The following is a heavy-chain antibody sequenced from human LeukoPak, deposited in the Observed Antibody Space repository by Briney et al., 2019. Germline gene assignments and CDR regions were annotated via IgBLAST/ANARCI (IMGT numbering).Heavy chain of an antibody. CDR1: GLAVINSA. CDR3: AKCGDFWSVYYLHL. V-gene: IGHV3-23*01. CDR2: ISVKAVLT. D-gene: IGHD3-3*01. Sequence: LACAASGLAVINSAISSVRQPPGNWRGLVSAISVKAVLTYYPYTVKGRFTISRQNPKCTLYLQMTGLRAEDTAVYYCAKCGDFWSVYYLHLWGQGTMVTVSS. J-gene: IGHJ3*01.